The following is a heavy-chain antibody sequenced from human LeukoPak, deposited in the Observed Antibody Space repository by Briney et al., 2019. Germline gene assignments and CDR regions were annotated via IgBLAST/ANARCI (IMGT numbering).Heavy chain of an antibody. V-gene: IGHV3-13*01. D-gene: IGHD3-22*01. Sequence: GGSLRLSCAASGFTFSSYDMHWVRQATGKGLEWVSAIGTAGDTYYPGSVKGRFTISRENAKNSLYLQMNSLRAGDTAVYYCARGGSPTYYYDSSGYYSRLSEVYYYYGMDVWGQGTTVTVPS. CDR2: IGTAGDT. CDR3: ARGGSPTYYYDSSGYYSRLSEVYYYYGMDV. CDR1: GFTFSSYD. J-gene: IGHJ6*02.